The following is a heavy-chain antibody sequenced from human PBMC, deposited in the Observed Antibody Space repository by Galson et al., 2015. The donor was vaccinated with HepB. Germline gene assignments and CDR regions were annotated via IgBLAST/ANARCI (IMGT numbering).Heavy chain of an antibody. D-gene: IGHD3-10*01. J-gene: IGHJ3*02. CDR3: ARGVMVRGVNVDTAIDDAFDI. Sequence: CAISGDSVSSNSAAWNWIRQSPSRGLEWLGRTYYRSKWYNDYAVSVKSRITINPDTSKNQFSLQLNSVTPEDTAVYYCARGVMVRGVNVDTAIDDAFDIWGQGTMVTVSS. CDR1: GDSVSSNSAA. CDR2: TYYRSKWYN. V-gene: IGHV6-1*01.